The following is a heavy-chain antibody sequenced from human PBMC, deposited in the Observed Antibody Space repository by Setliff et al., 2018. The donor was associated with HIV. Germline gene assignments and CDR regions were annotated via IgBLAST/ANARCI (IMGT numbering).Heavy chain of an antibody. Sequence: GSGPTLVNPIQTLTLTCTFSGLSLSTSGVGVGWIRQSPGKALEWLAFIYWNNNKHYSTSLKSRLTVTKDTSKNRVVFTMTNMDPVDTATYYCAYSGRQLRGPYFDFWGQGTPVTVSS. J-gene: IGHJ4*02. D-gene: IGHD1-1*01. V-gene: IGHV2-5*01. CDR2: IYWNNNK. CDR3: AYSGRQLRGPYFDF. CDR1: GLSLSTSGVG.